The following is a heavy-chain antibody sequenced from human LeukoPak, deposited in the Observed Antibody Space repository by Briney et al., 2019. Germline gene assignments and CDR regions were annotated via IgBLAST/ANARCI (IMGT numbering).Heavy chain of an antibody. Sequence: PGRSLRLSCAASGFTFSSYGMHWVRQAPGKGLEWVAVIWYDGSNKYYADSVKGRFTISRDNSKNTLYLQTNSLRAEDTAVYYCARVLPLSPIAAAGPSYYYYGMDVWGQGTTVTVSS. V-gene: IGHV3-33*01. J-gene: IGHJ6*02. CDR3: ARVLPLSPIAAAGPSYYYYGMDV. D-gene: IGHD6-13*01. CDR1: GFTFSSYG. CDR2: IWYDGSNK.